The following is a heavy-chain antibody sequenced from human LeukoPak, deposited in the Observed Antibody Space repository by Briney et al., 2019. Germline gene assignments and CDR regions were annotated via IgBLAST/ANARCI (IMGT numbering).Heavy chain of an antibody. Sequence: GGSLRLSCAAPGFNFDDYIMDWVRQAPGKGVEWVSLISWDGGSTYYAECVKGRFTISRDNSKNYLYVQMNSLRTEDAFLYYCSKSRLYYYVPDFWGRKTRVTVSS. CDR3: SKSRLYYYVPDF. CDR2: ISWDGGST. CDR1: GFNFDDYI. J-gene: IGHJ4*02. V-gene: IGHV3-43*01. D-gene: IGHD3-22*01.